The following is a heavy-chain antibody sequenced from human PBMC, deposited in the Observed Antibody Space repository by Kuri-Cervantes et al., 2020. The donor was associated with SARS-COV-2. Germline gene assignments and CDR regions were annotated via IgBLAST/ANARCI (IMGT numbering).Heavy chain of an antibody. CDR3: ARDVGYGGSSELDITYFDF. D-gene: IGHD4-23*01. Sequence: SVKIFCKASGYTFTGYYMLCVRQAPGQGLEWMGGIIPFFGTPSYAQRFEGRVTITADEPTRTVYMEMSSLTLDDTAVYFCARDVGYGGSSELDITYFDFWGQGTLVTVSS. CDR2: IIPFFGTP. CDR1: GYTFTGYY. V-gene: IGHV1-69*13. J-gene: IGHJ4*02.